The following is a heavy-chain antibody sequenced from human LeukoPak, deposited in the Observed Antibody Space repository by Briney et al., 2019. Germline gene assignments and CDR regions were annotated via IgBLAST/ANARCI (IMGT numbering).Heavy chain of an antibody. Sequence: GGSLRLSCAASGFTFSSYWMSWVRQAPGKGLEWVANIRQDGNEKYYVDSVKGRFIISRDNAKNSLYLQMNSLRAEDTAVYYCARDSVDPYYYYGMDVWGQGTTVTVSS. CDR1: GFTFSSYW. CDR2: IRQDGNEK. D-gene: IGHD2-15*01. V-gene: IGHV3-7*01. J-gene: IGHJ6*02. CDR3: ARDSVDPYYYYGMDV.